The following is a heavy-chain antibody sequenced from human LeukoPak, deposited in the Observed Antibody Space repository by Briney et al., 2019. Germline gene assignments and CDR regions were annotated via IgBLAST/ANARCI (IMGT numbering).Heavy chain of an antibody. CDR2: ISGSGATI. CDR3: VRGARGSRSGFDY. D-gene: IGHD3-10*01. V-gene: IGHV3-11*01. Sequence: GGSLRLSCVVSEFSFSDYYMSWIRQVPGKGLEWISYISGSGATIYYAAYVKGRFTITRDNAKNSLYMQMNDLRSGDTAVYFCVRGARGSRSGFDYWGQRTLVTVSS. J-gene: IGHJ4*02. CDR1: EFSFSDYY.